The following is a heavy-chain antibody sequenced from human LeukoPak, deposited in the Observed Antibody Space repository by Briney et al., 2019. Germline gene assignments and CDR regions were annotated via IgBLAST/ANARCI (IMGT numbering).Heavy chain of an antibody. Sequence: PGGSLRLSCAASGFTFSAYSMNWVRQAPGKGLEWLSSINGRSSTIYYADSVKGRFTISRDNAKNSLYLQMNSLRAEDTAVYYCAKTSMIVVVITPYFDYWGQETLVTVSS. CDR1: GFTFSAYS. V-gene: IGHV3-48*01. CDR3: AKTSMIVVVITPYFDY. J-gene: IGHJ4*02. D-gene: IGHD3-22*01. CDR2: INGRSSTI.